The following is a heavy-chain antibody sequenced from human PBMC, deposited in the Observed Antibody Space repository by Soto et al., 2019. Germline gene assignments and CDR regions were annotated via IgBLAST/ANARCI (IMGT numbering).Heavy chain of an antibody. CDR3: ARHRSASGSAYFDP. CDR2: IFYRGST. V-gene: IGHV4-59*08. D-gene: IGHD3-3*01. CDR1: GGSIRNYY. Sequence: SETLSLTCTVSGGSIRNYYWSSFRQPPGKGLEWIGYIFYRGSTNYSPSLKSRVAISVDTSKNQFSLTLDSVTAADTAVYYCARHRSASGSAYFDPWGQGILVT. J-gene: IGHJ5*01.